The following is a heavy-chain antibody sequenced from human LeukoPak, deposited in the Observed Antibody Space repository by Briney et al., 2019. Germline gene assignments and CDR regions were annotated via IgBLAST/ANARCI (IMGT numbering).Heavy chain of an antibody. CDR1: GGSISSSSYY. V-gene: IGHV4-39*01. CDR3: ASHLHWFDP. CDR2: IYYSGST. Sequence: SETLSLTRTVSGGSISSSSYYWGWIRQPPGKGLEWIGSIYYSGSTYYNPSLKSRVTISVDTSKNQFSLKLSSVTAADTAVYYCASHLHWFDPWGQGTLVTVSS. J-gene: IGHJ5*02.